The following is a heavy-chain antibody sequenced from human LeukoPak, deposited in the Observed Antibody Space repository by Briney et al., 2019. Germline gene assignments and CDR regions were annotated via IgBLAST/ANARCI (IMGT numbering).Heavy chain of an antibody. D-gene: IGHD3-16*02. CDR1: GYTFTSYG. J-gene: IGHJ5*02. CDR3: ASAPRGSVIPYELPAGP. Sequence: GASVKVSCKASGYTFTSYGISWVRQAPGQELEWMGWISAYNGNTNYAQKLQGRVTMTTDTSTSTAYMELRSLRFDDTAVYYCASAPRGSVIPYELPAGPWGQGTLVTVSS. V-gene: IGHV1-18*01. CDR2: ISAYNGNT.